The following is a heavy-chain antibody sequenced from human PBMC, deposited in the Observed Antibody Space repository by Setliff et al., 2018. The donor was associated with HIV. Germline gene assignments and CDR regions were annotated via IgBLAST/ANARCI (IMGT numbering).Heavy chain of an antibody. V-gene: IGHV1-3*01. D-gene: IGHD5-18*01. CDR2: INAGNGNT. J-gene: IGHJ4*02. Sequence: ASVKVSCKASGYTFTSYAMHWVRQAPGQRLEWMGWINAGNGNTKYSQKFKGRVTITRDTSASTAYMEMRSLRSEDTAVYYCARAVGYRYAIFDYWGQGTLVTVSS. CDR1: GYTFTSYA. CDR3: ARAVGYRYAIFDY.